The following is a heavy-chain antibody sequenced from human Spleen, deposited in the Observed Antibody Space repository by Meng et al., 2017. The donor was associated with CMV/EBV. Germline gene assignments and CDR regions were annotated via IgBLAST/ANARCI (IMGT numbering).Heavy chain of an antibody. CDR2: IYYSGST. CDR1: GGSIRSFY. Sequence: SETLSLTCTVSGGSIRSFYWSWIRQPPGKGLEWIGYIYYSGSTNYNPSLKSRVTISVDTSKNQFSLKLSSVTAADTAVYYCARSERDYGGNPTDFDYWGQGTLVTVSS. J-gene: IGHJ4*02. D-gene: IGHD4-23*01. V-gene: IGHV4-59*01. CDR3: ARSERDYGGNPTDFDY.